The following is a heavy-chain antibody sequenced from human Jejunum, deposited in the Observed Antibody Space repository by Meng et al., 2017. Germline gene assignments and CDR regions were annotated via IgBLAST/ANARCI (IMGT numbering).Heavy chain of an antibody. Sequence: EVEWLEVGVGLLQPGESLSLSCAASGFTFSTNYMSWVRRAPGRGLEWVSAIGRGTDTYYADSVKGRFTISRDKPMNTLYLEMNSLRAEDTAVYYCAKHLSGSYTFDYWGQGTLVTVSS. D-gene: IGHD1-26*01. CDR2: IGRGTDT. CDR3: AKHLSGSYTFDY. CDR1: GFTFSTNY. J-gene: IGHJ4*02. V-gene: IGHV3-23*01.